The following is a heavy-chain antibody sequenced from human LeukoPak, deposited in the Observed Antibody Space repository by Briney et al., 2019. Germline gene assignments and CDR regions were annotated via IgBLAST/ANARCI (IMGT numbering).Heavy chain of an antibody. Sequence: GGSLRLSCAASGFTVGTNSMSWVRQSPGKGLEWVSVIYSGGSTYYADSVKGRFTISRDNSKNTLYLQMNSLRAEDTAVYYCTRASHDYGRADVWGQGTTVTVSS. D-gene: IGHD4-17*01. CDR3: TRASHDYGRADV. CDR1: GFTVGTNS. V-gene: IGHV3-66*01. CDR2: IYSGGST. J-gene: IGHJ6*02.